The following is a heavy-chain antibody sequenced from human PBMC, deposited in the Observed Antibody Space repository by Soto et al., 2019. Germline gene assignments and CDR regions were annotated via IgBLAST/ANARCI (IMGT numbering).Heavy chain of an antibody. D-gene: IGHD1-26*01. CDR1: GYTFTSYA. V-gene: IGHV1-3*01. J-gene: IGHJ4*02. Sequence: QVQLVQSGAEVKKPGASVKVSCKASGYTFTSYAMHWVRQAPGQRLEWMGWINAGNGNTKYSPKFQGRVTITRDTSASTAYMQLSSLSSEDTAVYYSARDVGATADWGQGTLVTVSS. CDR2: INAGNGNT. CDR3: ARDVGATAD.